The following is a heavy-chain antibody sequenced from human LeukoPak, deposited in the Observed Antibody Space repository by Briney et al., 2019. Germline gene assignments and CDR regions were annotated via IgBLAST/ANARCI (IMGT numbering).Heavy chain of an antibody. CDR1: GFIFGGYT. J-gene: IGHJ4*02. CDR2: ISSSSSTI. Sequence: PGGSLRLSCAGSGFIFGGYTMNWVRQAPGKGLEWVSYISSSSSTIYYADSVKGRFTISRDNAKNSLYLQMNSLRAEDTAVYYCARDRITFGGNRTPFDYWGQGTLVTVSS. V-gene: IGHV3-48*04. CDR3: ARDRITFGGNRTPFDY. D-gene: IGHD3-16*01.